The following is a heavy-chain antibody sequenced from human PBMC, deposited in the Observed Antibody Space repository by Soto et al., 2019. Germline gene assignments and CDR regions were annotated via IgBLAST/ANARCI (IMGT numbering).Heavy chain of an antibody. J-gene: IGHJ6*03. D-gene: IGHD6-6*01. CDR2: MSAYNGDT. Sequence: QVQLLQSGAEVKKPGASVKVSCKASGYTFTNYRITWARQAPGQGLEWMGWMSAYNGDTHYTQRLQGRVTMITDTSTNTTYIELRGLRSDDTAVYYYARVRQLVGYFYYYMDVWGKGTTVTVSS. CDR1: GYTFTNYR. CDR3: ARVRQLVGYFYYYMDV. V-gene: IGHV1-18*01.